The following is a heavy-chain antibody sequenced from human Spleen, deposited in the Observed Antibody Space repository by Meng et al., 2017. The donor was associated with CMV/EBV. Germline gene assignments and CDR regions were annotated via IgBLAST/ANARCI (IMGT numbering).Heavy chain of an antibody. J-gene: IGHJ4*02. CDR2: INHSGST. D-gene: IGHD6-13*01. CDR1: GGSFSGYS. V-gene: IGHV4-34*01. Sequence: YGGSFSGYSWSWSRQPPGKGLEWIGEINHSGSTNYNPSLKSRVTVSVDTSNNQFSLKLSSVTAADTALYYCARAAHSSSWSLWSYFDYWGQGTLVTVSS. CDR3: ARAAHSSSWSLWSYFDY.